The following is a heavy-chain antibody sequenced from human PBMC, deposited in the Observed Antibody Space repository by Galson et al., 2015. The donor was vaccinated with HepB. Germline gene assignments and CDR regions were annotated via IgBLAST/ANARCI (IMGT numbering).Heavy chain of an antibody. CDR3: TRAPIVDTAIADYFDY. CDR2: IRSKAYGGTT. Sequence: SLRLSCAASGFTFSSYWMIWVRQAPGKGLEWVGFIRSKAYGGTTEYAASVKGRFTIPRDDSKSIAYLQMNSLKTEDTAVYYCTRAPIVDTAIADYFDYWGQGTLVTVSS. CDR1: GFTFSSYW. V-gene: IGHV3-49*04. D-gene: IGHD5-18*01. J-gene: IGHJ4*02.